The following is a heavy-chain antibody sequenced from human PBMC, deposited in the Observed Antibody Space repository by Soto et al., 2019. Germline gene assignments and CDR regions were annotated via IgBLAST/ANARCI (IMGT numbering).Heavy chain of an antibody. CDR2: YSTYNGNT. J-gene: IGHJ6*04. Sequence: QVQLVQSGAEVKKPGASVKVSCKASGYTFTSYAISWVRQAPGQGLEWMGWYSTYNGNTNYAQKLQGRVTMTTDTSTSKAYMELRSQGSDDTSVYYCARDRLEYCSSTSCYAPTEYGMDVWGKGTTVTVSS. CDR1: GYTFTSYA. CDR3: ARDRLEYCSSTSCYAPTEYGMDV. D-gene: IGHD2-2*01. V-gene: IGHV1-18*01.